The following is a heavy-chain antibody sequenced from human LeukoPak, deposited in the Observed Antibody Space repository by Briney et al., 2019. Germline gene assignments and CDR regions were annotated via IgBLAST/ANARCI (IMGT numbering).Heavy chain of an antibody. J-gene: IGHJ6*02. CDR3: AREYSSGWYPYYYYGMDV. CDR2: IKQDGSEK. Sequence: GGSLRLSCAASGFTFSSYWMSWVRQAPGKGLEWVANIKQDGSEKYYVGSVKGRFTISRDNAKNSLYLQMNSLRAEDTAVYYCAREYSSGWYPYYYYGMDVWGQGTTVTVSS. CDR1: GFTFSSYW. D-gene: IGHD6-19*01. V-gene: IGHV3-7*03.